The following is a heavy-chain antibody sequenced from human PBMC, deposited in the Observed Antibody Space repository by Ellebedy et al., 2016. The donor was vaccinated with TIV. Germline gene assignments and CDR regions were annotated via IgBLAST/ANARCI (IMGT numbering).Heavy chain of an antibody. CDR1: VFTFSSSW. CDR3: LRGMDV. V-gene: IGHV3-7*01. J-gene: IGHJ6*02. CDR2: IKQDGSEK. Sequence: GGSLRLXXAASVFTFSSSWMLWVRQAPGMGLEWVANIKQDGSEKYYVDSVKGRFTISRDNAKNSLYLQMNSLRAEDTAVYYCLRGMDVWGQGTTVTVSS.